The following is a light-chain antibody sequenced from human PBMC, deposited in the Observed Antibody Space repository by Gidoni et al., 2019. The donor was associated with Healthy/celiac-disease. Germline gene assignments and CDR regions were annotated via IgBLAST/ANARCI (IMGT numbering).Light chain of an antibody. CDR1: QSISSW. V-gene: IGKV1-5*03. Sequence: DIQMTQSPSTLSAPVGDRVTITCRASQSISSWLSWYQQKPGKAPKLLIYKASSLESGVPSRFSGSGSGTEFTLTISSLQPDDFATYYCQQYKSYSTFGPGTKVDIK. CDR3: QQYKSYST. J-gene: IGKJ3*01. CDR2: KAS.